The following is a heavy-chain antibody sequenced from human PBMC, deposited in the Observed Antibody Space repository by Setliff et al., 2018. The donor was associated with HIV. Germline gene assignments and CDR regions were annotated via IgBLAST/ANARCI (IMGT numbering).Heavy chain of an antibody. CDR3: ARVGNYKGGAFDS. V-gene: IGHV3-48*04. D-gene: IGHD1-7*01. CDR2: ISSGSSVI. Sequence: PGGSLRLSCAASGFTFSDYSMNWVRQAPGKGLEWVSFISSGSSVIHYVDSVKGRFTISRDNAKNSLYLQMDSLRVEDTAVYFCARVGNYKGGAFDSWGPGTLVTVSS. CDR1: GFTFSDYS. J-gene: IGHJ4*02.